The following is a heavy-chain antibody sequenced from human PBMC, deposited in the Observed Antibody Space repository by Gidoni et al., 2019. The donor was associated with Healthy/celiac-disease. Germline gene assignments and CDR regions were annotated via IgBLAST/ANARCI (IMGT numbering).Heavy chain of an antibody. CDR2: IVVGSGNT. CDR1: GFTFTSSA. D-gene: IGHD3-3*01. V-gene: IGHV1-58*02. J-gene: IGHJ5*02. CDR3: AAVSLSHFGVVLDFDP. Sequence: QMQLVQSGPEVKKPGTSVKVSCKASGFTFTSSAMQWVRQARGQRLEWIGWIVVGSGNTNYAQKFQERVTITRDMSTSTAYMELSSLRSEDTAVYYCAAVSLSHFGVVLDFDPWGQGTLVTVSS.